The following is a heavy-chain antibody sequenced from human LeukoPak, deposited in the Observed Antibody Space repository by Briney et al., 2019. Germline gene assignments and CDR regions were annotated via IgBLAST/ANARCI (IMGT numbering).Heavy chain of an antibody. CDR2: MNPNSGNT. D-gene: IGHD3-22*01. J-gene: IGHJ6*03. CDR1: GYTFTSYD. CDR3: ARGVKRITMIVVVINYYYYMDV. Sequence: ASVKVSXKASGYTFTSYDINWVRQATGQGLEWMGWMNPNSGNTGHAQKFQGRVTMTRNTSISTAYMELSSLRSEDTAVYYCARGVKRITMIVVVINYYYYMDVWGKGTTVTVSS. V-gene: IGHV1-8*01.